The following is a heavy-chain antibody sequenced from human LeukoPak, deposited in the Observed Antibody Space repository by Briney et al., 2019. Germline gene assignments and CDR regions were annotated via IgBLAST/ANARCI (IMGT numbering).Heavy chain of an antibody. Sequence: GGSLRLSCAASGFVFDTYAINWVRQAPGKGLEWVSLISGSGVSADCSDSVRGRFSISRDNSKNTVYLQMNSLGGNDTAVYWCAKDLFGDWTALHVWGRGTVVTVSS. J-gene: IGHJ3*01. V-gene: IGHV3-23*01. CDR3: AKDLFGDWTALHV. D-gene: IGHD3-10*02. CDR1: GFVFDTYA. CDR2: ISGSGVSA.